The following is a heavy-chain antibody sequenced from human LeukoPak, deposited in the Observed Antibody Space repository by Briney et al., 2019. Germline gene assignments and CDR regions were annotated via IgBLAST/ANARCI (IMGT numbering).Heavy chain of an antibody. D-gene: IGHD6-19*01. CDR2: IRFDGSNE. CDR1: GFTFSSFG. CDR3: AKGTAGIGVAGTLGYLDY. J-gene: IGHJ4*02. Sequence: GGSLRLSCAASGFTFSSFGMHWVRQAPGKGLEWVASIRFDGSNEKYADSVKGRFTISRDNPKNTLYVQMNSLSAEDTALYYCAKGTAGIGVAGTLGYLDYWGQGTLVAVSS. V-gene: IGHV3-30*02.